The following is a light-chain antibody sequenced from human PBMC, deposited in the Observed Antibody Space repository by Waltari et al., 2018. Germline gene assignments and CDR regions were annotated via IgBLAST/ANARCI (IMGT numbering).Light chain of an antibody. J-gene: IGLJ1*01. CDR3: QAWDSGTGV. CDR1: YVGSKS. Sequence: YELTQPPSVSVSPGQPANIPCSGDYVGSKSTSWFQQKPGHSPVLVIFEDNKRPPGIPERFSASNSGNIATLTISETQPMDEADYYCQAWDSGTGVFGTGTKVTVL. V-gene: IGLV3-1*01. CDR2: EDN.